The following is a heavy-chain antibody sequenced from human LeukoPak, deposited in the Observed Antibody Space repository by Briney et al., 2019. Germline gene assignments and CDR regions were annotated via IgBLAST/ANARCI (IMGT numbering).Heavy chain of an antibody. V-gene: IGHV1-2*06. Sequence: ASVKVSCKASGYTFTGYYMHWVRQAPGQGLEWMGRINPNSGGTNYAQKFQGRVTLTRDTSISTAYMELSRLRSDDTAVYYCARDQGFCSSTSCSNYYGMDVWGQGTTVTVSS. CDR2: INPNSGGT. J-gene: IGHJ6*02. D-gene: IGHD2-2*01. CDR1: GYTFTGYY. CDR3: ARDQGFCSSTSCSNYYGMDV.